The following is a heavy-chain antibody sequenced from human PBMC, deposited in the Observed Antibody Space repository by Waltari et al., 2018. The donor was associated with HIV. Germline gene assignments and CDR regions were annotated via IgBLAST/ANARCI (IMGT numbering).Heavy chain of an antibody. CDR1: GGSISSYY. CDR2: IYTSGST. CDR3: ARAVVAARDYYYGMDV. J-gene: IGHJ6*02. Sequence: QVQLQESGPGLVKPSETLSLTCTVSGGSISSYYWSWIRQPAGKGLEWIGRIYTSGSTNYNPSLRSRVTMSVDTSKNQFSLNLSSVTAADTAVYYCARAVVAARDYYYGMDVWGQGTTVTVSS. D-gene: IGHD2-15*01. V-gene: IGHV4-4*07.